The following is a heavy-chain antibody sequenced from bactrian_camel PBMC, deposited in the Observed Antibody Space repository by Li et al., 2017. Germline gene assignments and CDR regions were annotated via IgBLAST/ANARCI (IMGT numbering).Heavy chain of an antibody. D-gene: IGHD7*01. CDR1: GDTSSTYC. Sequence: HVQLVESGGGTVQAGGSLRPSCVASGDTSSTYCISWFRQAPGKEREGVAVIDSASASKNYAASVKGRFTISQDNAKRTVYLRMNALKPEDSAMYYCVAATRPVGGNCPIFVSYNALGQGTQVTVS. CDR2: IDSASASK. V-gene: IGHV3S1*01. J-gene: IGHJ4*01.